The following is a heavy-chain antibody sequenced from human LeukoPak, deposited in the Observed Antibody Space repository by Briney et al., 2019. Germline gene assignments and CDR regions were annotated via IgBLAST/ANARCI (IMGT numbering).Heavy chain of an antibody. CDR1: GFTLSNYG. D-gene: IGHD2-21*01. Sequence: PGGSLRLSCAVSGFTLSNYGMSWVRQAPGKGLEWVAGINDGGGGTNYVDSVKGGFTIYRDNSMHALLLLLNNLQAEDRAVDCCAKRGVVVRVILFGFQKDAYY. V-gene: IGHV3-23*01. CDR2: INDGGGGT. CDR3: AKRGVVVRVILFGFQKDAYY. J-gene: IGHJ6*01.